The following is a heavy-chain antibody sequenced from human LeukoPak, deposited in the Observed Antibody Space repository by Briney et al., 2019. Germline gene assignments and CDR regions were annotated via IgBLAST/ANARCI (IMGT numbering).Heavy chain of an antibody. D-gene: IGHD6-19*01. CDR3: ARAQTSIAVAGY. CDR2: ISYDGSNK. J-gene: IGHJ4*02. V-gene: IGHV3-30-3*01. Sequence: GRSLRLSCAASGFTFSSYAMHWVRQAPGKGLEWVAVISYDGSNKYYADSVKGRFTISRDNSKNTLYLQMNSLRAEDTAVYYCARAQTSIAVAGYWGQGTLVTVSS. CDR1: GFTFSSYA.